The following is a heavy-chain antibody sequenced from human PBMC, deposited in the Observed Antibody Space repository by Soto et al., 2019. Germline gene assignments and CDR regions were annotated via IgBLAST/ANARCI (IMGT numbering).Heavy chain of an antibody. V-gene: IGHV4-59*08. Sequence: SETLSLTCTVSGGSINSYCWSWIRQPPGKGLEWIAYIFDSGNANYNPSLKSRVTISVDTSKNQFSLKMTSVTAADTAVYYCARHRRTTVAKFYFDNWGQGALVTVSS. J-gene: IGHJ4*02. D-gene: IGHD4-4*01. CDR2: IFDSGNA. CDR1: GGSINSYC. CDR3: ARHRRTTVAKFYFDN.